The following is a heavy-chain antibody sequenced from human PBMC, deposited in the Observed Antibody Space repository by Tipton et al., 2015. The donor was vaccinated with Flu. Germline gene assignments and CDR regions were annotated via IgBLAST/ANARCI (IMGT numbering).Heavy chain of an antibody. V-gene: IGHV3-30*02. Sequence: VQLVQSGGGLVQPGRSLRLSCEVSGFTFDDLAMHWVRQAPGKGLEWVAHIRSDETTEYADSVKGRFTISRDNSKDMLYLQMNSLRAEDTAVFYCAKSGGFDSWNQGALVIVSS. J-gene: IGHJ4*02. CDR1: GFTFDDLA. CDR2: IRSDETTE. D-gene: IGHD1-26*01. CDR3: AKSGGFDS.